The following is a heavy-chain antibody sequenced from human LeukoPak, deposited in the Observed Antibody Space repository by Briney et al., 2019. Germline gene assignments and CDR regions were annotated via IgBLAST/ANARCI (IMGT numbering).Heavy chain of an antibody. CDR1: GGSISDYY. D-gene: IGHD6-13*01. V-gene: IGHV4-4*07. CDR3: ARRCTSSWCFDY. CDR2: FYSSGSP. Sequence: SETLSLTCTVSGGSISDYYWSWIRQPAGKRLEWIGRFYSSGSPNYNPSLKSRVTLSVDTSKNQFSLKLSSVTAADTAVYYCARRCTSSWCFDYWGQGTLVTVSS. J-gene: IGHJ4*02.